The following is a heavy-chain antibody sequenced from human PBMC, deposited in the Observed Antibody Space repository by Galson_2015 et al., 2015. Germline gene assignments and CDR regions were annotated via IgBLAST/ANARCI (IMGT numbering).Heavy chain of an antibody. D-gene: IGHD7-27*01. CDR3: ARAVALGRYFEH. Sequence: SLRLSCAASGFTFSDYYMSWIRQAPGKGLEWLAYISSTSATIFYADSVKGRFTVSRDNARDSLYLQMNSLRGEDMAVYYCARAVALGRYFEHWGQGTRVTVSS. V-gene: IGHV3-11*01. CDR2: ISSTSATI. J-gene: IGHJ1*01. CDR1: GFTFSDYY.